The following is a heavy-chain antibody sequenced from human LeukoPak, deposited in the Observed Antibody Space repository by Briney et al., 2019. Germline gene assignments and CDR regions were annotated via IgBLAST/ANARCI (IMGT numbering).Heavy chain of an antibody. D-gene: IGHD3-10*01. CDR2: ISGSGGST. CDR1: GFTFSSYA. J-gene: IGHJ4*02. CDR3: AKDRIPYGSRSYCLDY. Sequence: GGSLRLSCAASGFTFSSYAMSWVRQAPGKGVEWVSAISGSGGSTYYADSVKGRFTISRDNSKNTLYLQMNSLRAEDTAVYYCAKDRIPYGSRSYCLDYWGQGTLVTVSS. V-gene: IGHV3-23*01.